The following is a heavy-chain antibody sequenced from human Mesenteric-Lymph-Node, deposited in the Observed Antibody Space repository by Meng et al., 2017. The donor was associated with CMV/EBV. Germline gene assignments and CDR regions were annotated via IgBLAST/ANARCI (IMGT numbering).Heavy chain of an antibody. V-gene: IGHV4-30-4*08. Sequence: SGASISCGDSFWSWVRQPPGKGLEWIGFIYCSGSTYYNPSLKSRVTISVDTSKNQFSLNLSSVTAADTAVYYCAGASSSSSHWFDPWGQGTLVTVSS. CDR2: IYCSGST. D-gene: IGHD2-2*01. CDR3: AGASSSSSHWFDP. CDR1: GASISCGDSF. J-gene: IGHJ5*02.